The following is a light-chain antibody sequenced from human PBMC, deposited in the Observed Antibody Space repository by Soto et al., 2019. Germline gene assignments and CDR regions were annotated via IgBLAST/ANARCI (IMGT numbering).Light chain of an antibody. V-gene: IGKV1-5*03. CDR2: KAS. CDR1: QSISSS. CDR3: QQYASYPVT. J-gene: IGKJ2*01. Sequence: DIQMTQSPSTLSASVGDRVTITCRASQSISSSLAWYQQKPGKAPKPLIYKASSLESGVPSSFGGSGSGTEFTLTISSLQPDDFATYYCQQYASYPVTFGQGTKLEIK.